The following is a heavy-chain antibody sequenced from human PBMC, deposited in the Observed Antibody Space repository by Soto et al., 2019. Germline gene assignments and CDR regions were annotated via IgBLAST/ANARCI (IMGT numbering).Heavy chain of an antibody. CDR3: AKSLTMKVLYYLEP. CDR2: IARAGDLI. Sequence: GWSLRLSCAASGFTFSNYAMVLVRQAPGKGLEWVSSIARAGDLIRYADSVKGRFTISRDNSNNTLYLQMSSLRAEDTAIYFCAKSLTMKVLYYLEPWGAETQVTICS. J-gene: IGHJ4*01. CDR1: GFTFSNYA. V-gene: IGHV3-23*01. D-gene: IGHD3-22*01.